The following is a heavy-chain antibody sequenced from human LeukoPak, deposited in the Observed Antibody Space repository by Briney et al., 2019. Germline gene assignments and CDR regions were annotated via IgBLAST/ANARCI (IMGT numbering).Heavy chain of an antibody. CDR2: IYTSGST. V-gene: IGHV4-4*07. Sequence: PSETLSLTCTVSGSSISSYYWSWIRQSPGKGLEWIGRIYTSGSTNYNPSLKSRVTISVDTSKNQFSLRLSSVTAADTAVYYCARSSSSGWGFRFDPWGQGTLVTVSS. CDR1: GSSISSYY. CDR3: ARSSSSGWGFRFDP. J-gene: IGHJ5*02. D-gene: IGHD6-19*01.